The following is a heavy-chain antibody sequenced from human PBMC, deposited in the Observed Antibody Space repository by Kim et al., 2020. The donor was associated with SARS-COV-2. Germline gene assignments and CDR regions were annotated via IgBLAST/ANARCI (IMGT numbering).Heavy chain of an antibody. CDR3: ARDLGGIGQEPRRPHSFDY. Sequence: ASVKVSCKASGYTFTSYYMHWVRQAPGQGLEWMGIINPSGGSTSYAQKFQGRVTMTRDTSTSTVYMELSSLRSEDTAVYYCARDLGGIGQEPRRPHSFDYWGQGTLVTVSS. CDR2: INPSGGST. J-gene: IGHJ4*02. V-gene: IGHV1-46*01. CDR1: GYTFTSYY. D-gene: IGHD6-13*01.